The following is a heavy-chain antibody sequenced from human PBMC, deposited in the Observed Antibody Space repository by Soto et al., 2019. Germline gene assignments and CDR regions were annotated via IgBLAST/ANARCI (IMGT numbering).Heavy chain of an antibody. J-gene: IGHJ4*02. V-gene: IGHV3-30-3*01. D-gene: IGHD6-19*01. CDR1: GFTFSSYA. Sequence: QVQLVESGGGVVQPGRSLRLSCAASGFTFSSYAMHWVRQAPGKGLEWVAVISYDGSNKYYADSVKGRFTISRDNSQNTLYLQMNSLRAEDTAVYYCARDPVLALVAAYYFDYWGQGTLVTVSS. CDR2: ISYDGSNK. CDR3: ARDPVLALVAAYYFDY.